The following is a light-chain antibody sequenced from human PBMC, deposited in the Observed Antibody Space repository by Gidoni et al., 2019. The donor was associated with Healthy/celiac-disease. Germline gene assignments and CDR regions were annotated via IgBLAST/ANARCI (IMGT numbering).Light chain of an antibody. J-gene: IGKJ1*01. CDR2: AAS. CDR3: QQSYNTPPWT. Sequence: DIQMTQSPSSLSASVGDRVTLTCRASQSISSYLNWYQQKPGKAPKLLIYAASSLQSGVPSRFSGSGSGTDFTLTISSLQPEDFATYYCQQSYNTPPWTFGQGTKVEIK. CDR1: QSISSY. V-gene: IGKV1-39*01.